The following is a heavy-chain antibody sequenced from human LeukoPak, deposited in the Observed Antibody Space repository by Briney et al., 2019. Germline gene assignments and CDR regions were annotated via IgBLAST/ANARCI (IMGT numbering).Heavy chain of an antibody. J-gene: IGHJ5*02. Sequence: PSETLSLTCSVSGYSISSGYYWGWIRQPPGKGLEWIGSIYHSGSTYYNPSLKSRVTISVDTSKNQFSLKLSSVTAADTAVYYCARQPIVVVPAARGYNWFDPWGQGTLVTVSS. CDR3: ARQPIVVVPAARGYNWFDP. CDR2: IYHSGST. D-gene: IGHD2-2*01. V-gene: IGHV4-38-2*01. CDR1: GYSISSGYY.